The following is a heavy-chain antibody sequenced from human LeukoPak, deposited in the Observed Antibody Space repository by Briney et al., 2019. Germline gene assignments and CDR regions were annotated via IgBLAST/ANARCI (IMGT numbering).Heavy chain of an antibody. CDR3: TREGILAGVDY. V-gene: IGHV3-7*01. D-gene: IGHD6-13*01. CDR1: GFTFSTYW. J-gene: IGHJ4*02. Sequence: GGSLRLSCAASGFTFSTYWMTWVRQAPGKGLEWVANIKQDGSEKNYVDSVKGRFTISRDNAKNSMSLQMNSLRAEDTAVYYCTREGILAGVDYWGQGTLVTVYS. CDR2: IKQDGSEK.